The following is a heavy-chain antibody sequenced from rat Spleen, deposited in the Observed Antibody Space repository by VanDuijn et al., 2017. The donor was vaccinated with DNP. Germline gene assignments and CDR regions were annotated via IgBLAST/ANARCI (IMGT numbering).Heavy chain of an antibody. CDR2: ISYDDSRT. D-gene: IGHD1-12*03. CDR1: GFTFSDYY. J-gene: IGHJ3*01. V-gene: IGHV5-20*01. Sequence: EVQLVESGGGLVQPGRSLKLSCAASGFTFSDYYMAWVRQAPTKGLEWVAYISYDDSRTHYRNSVKGRFTISRDNAKNSLYLKMDSLRSEDSATYYCTTAYPDGYYAGNWFAYWGLGTLVTVSS. CDR3: TTAYPDGYYAGNWFAY.